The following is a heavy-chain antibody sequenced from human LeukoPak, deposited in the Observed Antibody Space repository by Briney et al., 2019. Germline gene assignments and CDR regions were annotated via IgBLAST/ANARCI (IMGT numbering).Heavy chain of an antibody. CDR2: ISGSGSST. CDR1: GFTFSSYA. J-gene: IGHJ4*02. D-gene: IGHD5-12*01. V-gene: IGHV3-23*01. CDR3: AKDLGGFHARMATISVDY. Sequence: GGSLRLSCAASGFTFSSYAMSWVRQAPGKGLEWVSAISGSGSSTYYADSVKGRFTISRDNSKNTLYLQMNSLRAEDTAVYYCAKDLGGFHARMATISVDYWGQGTLVTVSS.